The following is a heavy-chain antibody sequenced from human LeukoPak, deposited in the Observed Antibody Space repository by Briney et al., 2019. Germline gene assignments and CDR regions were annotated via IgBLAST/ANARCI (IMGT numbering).Heavy chain of an antibody. Sequence: MAGGSLRLSCAASGFTFSSYSMNWVRQAPGKGLEWVSSISSSSSYIYYADSVKGRFTISRDNAKNSLYLQMNSLRAEDTAVYYCARDRRSSGWGFDYWGQGTLVTVSS. J-gene: IGHJ4*02. CDR1: GFTFSSYS. CDR2: ISSSSSYI. D-gene: IGHD6-19*01. V-gene: IGHV3-21*01. CDR3: ARDRRSSGWGFDY.